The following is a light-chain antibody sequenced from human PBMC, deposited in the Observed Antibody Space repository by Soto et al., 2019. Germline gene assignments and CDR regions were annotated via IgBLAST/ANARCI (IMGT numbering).Light chain of an antibody. CDR3: HHYNNLPPYT. V-gene: IGKV3D-15*01. Sequence: DIVMTQSPATLSVSPGATATLSCRASQTISSDLAWYQQKPGHTPRLLIFGASNRATGIPARFSGSGSGTDFTLTVSSLQSEDFAVYYCHHYNNLPPYTVGQGTKVDIK. J-gene: IGKJ2*01. CDR1: QTISSD. CDR2: GAS.